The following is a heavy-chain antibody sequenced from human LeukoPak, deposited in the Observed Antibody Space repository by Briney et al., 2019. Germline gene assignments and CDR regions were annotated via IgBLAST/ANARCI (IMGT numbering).Heavy chain of an antibody. CDR1: GGTFSSYA. CDR2: IIPIFGKE. Sequence: ASVKVSCKASGGTFSSYAISWVRQAPGQGLEWMGAIIPIFGKENYTQKFQGSVTITADKSTSTAYMELSSLRSEDTAVYYCAGSPEWLFYAFDIWGQGTMVTVSS. V-gene: IGHV1-69*06. J-gene: IGHJ3*02. CDR3: AGSPEWLFYAFDI. D-gene: IGHD3-3*01.